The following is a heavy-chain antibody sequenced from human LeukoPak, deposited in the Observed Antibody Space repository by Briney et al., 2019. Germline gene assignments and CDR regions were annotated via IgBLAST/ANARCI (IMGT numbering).Heavy chain of an antibody. D-gene: IGHD3-22*01. CDR3: AKDRPYYDSSGYSPICDAFDI. V-gene: IGHV3-23*01. CDR2: ISGSGGST. Sequence: PGGSLRLSCAASGFTFSRYAMSWVRQAPGKGLEWVSAISGSGGSTYYAGSVKGRFTISRDNSKNTLYLQMNSLRAEDTAVYYCAKDRPYYDSSGYSPICDAFDIWGQGTMVTVSS. J-gene: IGHJ3*02. CDR1: GFTFSRYA.